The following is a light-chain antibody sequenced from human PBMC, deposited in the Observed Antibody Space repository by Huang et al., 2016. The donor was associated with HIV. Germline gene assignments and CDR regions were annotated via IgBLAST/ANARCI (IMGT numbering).Light chain of an antibody. Sequence: DIQMTQSPSSLSAFVGDTVTITCRASQGISNSVAWYHQKPGKAPKLLLYSTSRLESGVPSRFRGGGSGTDYTLTINSLQPDDFATYYCQQYYTSPTFGQGSKVEIK. J-gene: IGKJ1*01. CDR1: QGISNS. V-gene: IGKV1-NL1*01. CDR2: STS. CDR3: QQYYTSPT.